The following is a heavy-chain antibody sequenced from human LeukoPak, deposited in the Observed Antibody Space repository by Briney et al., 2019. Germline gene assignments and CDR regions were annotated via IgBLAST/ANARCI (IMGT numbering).Heavy chain of an antibody. CDR2: ISSSSSTI. J-gene: IGHJ6*02. Sequence: GGSLRLSCAASGFTFSSYSMTWVRQAPGKGLEWVSYISSSSSTIYYADSVKGRFTISRDNAKNSLYLQMNSLRAEDTALYYCAKDKGGSYWDYYYGMDVWGQGTTVIVSS. CDR1: GFTFSSYS. V-gene: IGHV3-48*04. D-gene: IGHD1-26*01. CDR3: AKDKGGSYWDYYYGMDV.